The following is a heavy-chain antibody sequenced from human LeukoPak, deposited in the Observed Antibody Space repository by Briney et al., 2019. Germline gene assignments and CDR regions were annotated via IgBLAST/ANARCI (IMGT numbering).Heavy chain of an antibody. CDR3: ARCGSSLIGGMDV. CDR2: IIPIFGTA. CDR1: GGTFSSYA. V-gene: IGHV1-69*13. Sequence: GASVKVSCKASGGTFSSYAISWVRQAPGQGLEWMGGIIPIFGTANYAQKFQGRVTITADESTSTAYMELSSLRSEDTAVYYCARCGSSLIGGMDVWGQGTTVTVSS. D-gene: IGHD6-13*01. J-gene: IGHJ6*02.